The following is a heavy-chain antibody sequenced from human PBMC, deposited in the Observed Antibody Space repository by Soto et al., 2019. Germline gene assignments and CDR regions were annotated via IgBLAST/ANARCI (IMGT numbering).Heavy chain of an antibody. J-gene: IGHJ4*02. D-gene: IGHD5-12*01. CDR2: IVPIVDTS. V-gene: IGHV1-69*12. CDR3: VRVVAIPGYPDN. Sequence: QVQLVQSGAEVRQPASSVKVSCKTSGGTFSSYAISWVRQAPGQGLEWMVGIVPIVDTSPYAQKFHGRVTIPADASTITVYMELSSLRSDDTAVYYCVRVVAIPGYPDNWGQGTLVTVSS. CDR1: GGTFSSYA.